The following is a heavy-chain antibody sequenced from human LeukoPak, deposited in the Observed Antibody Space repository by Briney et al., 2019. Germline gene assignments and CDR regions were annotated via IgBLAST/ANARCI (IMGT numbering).Heavy chain of an antibody. Sequence: SETLSLTCAVSGGSFSDYYWSWIRQSPGRGLEWIGEINQSGSTDYNPSLKSRVIISMDMSKTQFSLNLSSVTAADTAVYYCASDFDSSGYYPFYWGQGTPVTVSS. V-gene: IGHV4-34*01. CDR3: ASDFDSSGYYPFY. CDR1: GGSFSDYY. D-gene: IGHD3-22*01. J-gene: IGHJ4*02. CDR2: INQSGST.